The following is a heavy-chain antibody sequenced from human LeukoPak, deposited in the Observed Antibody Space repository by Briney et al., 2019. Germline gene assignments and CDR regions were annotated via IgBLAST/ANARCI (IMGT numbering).Heavy chain of an antibody. J-gene: IGHJ4*02. CDR2: IIPIFGTA. CDR3: AREAVIAVSPVDY. V-gene: IGHV1-69*05. CDR1: GGTFSSYA. Sequence: SVKVSCXASGGTFSSYAISWVRQAPGQGLEWMGRIIPIFGTANYAQKFQGRVTITTDESTSTAYMELSSLRSEDTAVYYCAREAVIAVSPVDYWGQGTLVTVSS. D-gene: IGHD6-19*01.